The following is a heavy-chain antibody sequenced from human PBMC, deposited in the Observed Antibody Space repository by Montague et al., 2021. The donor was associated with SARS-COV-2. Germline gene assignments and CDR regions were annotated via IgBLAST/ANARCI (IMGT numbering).Heavy chain of an antibody. V-gene: IGHV4-38-2*02. CDR1: GYSISTGYY. Sequence: SETLSLTCTVSGYSISTGYYWGWIRQPPGKGLEWIGTIYHSGSTYFNPSLKSRVTISVDTSKNQFSLNLSSVTAADTAVYYCAKVAGSHDTFDSWGRGTMVHDSS. J-gene: IGHJ3*02. CDR3: AKVAGSHDTFDS. CDR2: IYHSGST. D-gene: IGHD6-19*01.